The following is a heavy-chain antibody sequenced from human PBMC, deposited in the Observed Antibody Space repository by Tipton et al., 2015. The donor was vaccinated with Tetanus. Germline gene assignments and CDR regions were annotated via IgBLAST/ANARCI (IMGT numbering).Heavy chain of an antibody. CDR1: GYTFTRYG. Sequence: QLVQSGAEVKKSGASVKVSCKSSGYTFTRYGITWVRQAPGQGLEWMGWISGYNGNTKYAQKFQGRVSMTTDTSTDTAYMELRSLRSDDTAVYYCARDTLLGQQLPTNAFDIWGQGTMVTVSS. J-gene: IGHJ3*02. V-gene: IGHV1-18*01. D-gene: IGHD6-13*01. CDR3: ARDTLLGQQLPTNAFDI. CDR2: ISGYNGNT.